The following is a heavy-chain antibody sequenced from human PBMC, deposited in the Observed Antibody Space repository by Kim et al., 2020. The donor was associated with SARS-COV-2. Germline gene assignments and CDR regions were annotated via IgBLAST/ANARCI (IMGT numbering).Heavy chain of an antibody. CDR1: GYTFTSYY. Sequence: ASVKVSCKASGYTFTSYYMHWVRQAPGQGLEWMGIINPSGGSTSYAQKFQGRVTMTRDTSTSTVYMELSSLRSEDTAVYYCAREFRVGATQGEDAFDIWGQGTMVTVSS. D-gene: IGHD1-26*01. CDR2: INPSGGST. CDR3: AREFRVGATQGEDAFDI. V-gene: IGHV1-46*01. J-gene: IGHJ3*02.